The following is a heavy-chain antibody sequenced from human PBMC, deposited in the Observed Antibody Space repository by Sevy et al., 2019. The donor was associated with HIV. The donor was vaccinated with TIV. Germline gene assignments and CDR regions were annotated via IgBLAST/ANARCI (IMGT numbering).Heavy chain of an antibody. D-gene: IGHD3-22*01. V-gene: IGHV3-23*01. CDR3: AKALNPALESMLEVNLRSLKGFDV. CDR1: GFTVSDNH. CDR2: ISGPGYGT. J-gene: IGHJ3*01. Sequence: GGSLRLSCAASGFTVSDNHMNWVRQAPGKGLEWVSVISGPGYGTNYADSVKGRFTISRDNSKNTLFLQMNSLRDDDTAVYYCAKALNPALESMLEVNLRSLKGFDVWGQGTMVTVSS.